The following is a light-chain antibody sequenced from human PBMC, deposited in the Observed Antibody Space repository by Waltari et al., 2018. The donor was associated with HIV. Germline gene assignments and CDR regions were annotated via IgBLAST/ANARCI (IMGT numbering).Light chain of an antibody. CDR3: QSSDISGNYWV. J-gene: IGLJ3*02. CDR2: KDS. V-gene: IGLV3-25*03. Sequence: SYGLTQPPSVSVSPGQTATIPCSGDTLPKQYAYWYQQKPGQAPVMVIYKDSERPSGIPERFSGSSSATTVTLTISGVQAEDEADYYCQSSDISGNYWVFGRGTKLTVL. CDR1: TLPKQY.